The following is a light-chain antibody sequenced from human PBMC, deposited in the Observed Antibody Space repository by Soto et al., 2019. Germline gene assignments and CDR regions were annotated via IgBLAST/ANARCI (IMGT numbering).Light chain of an antibody. J-gene: IGKJ1*01. CDR3: LQHNSYPWT. CDR1: QGISSY. Sequence: AIRMTQSPSSLSASTGDRVTITCRASQGISSYLAWYQQKPGKAPKLLIYAASTLQSGVPSRFSGSGSGTDFTLTISCLQSEDFATYYCLQHNSYPWTFGQGTKVEI. CDR2: AAS. V-gene: IGKV1-8*01.